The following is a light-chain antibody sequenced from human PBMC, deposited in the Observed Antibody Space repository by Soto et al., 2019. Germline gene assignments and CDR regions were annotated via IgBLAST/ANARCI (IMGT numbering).Light chain of an antibody. CDR2: AAS. J-gene: IGKJ1*01. CDR3: LQHDRYPRT. CDR1: QGIRND. V-gene: IGKV1-17*01. Sequence: DIQMTQSPSSLSASVGDRVTITCRASQGIRNDLAWYQQKPEKAPRRLISAASSLQSGVPSRFSGSGSWTEFTLTISSLQPEDFATYYCLQHDRYPRTFGQGTKV.